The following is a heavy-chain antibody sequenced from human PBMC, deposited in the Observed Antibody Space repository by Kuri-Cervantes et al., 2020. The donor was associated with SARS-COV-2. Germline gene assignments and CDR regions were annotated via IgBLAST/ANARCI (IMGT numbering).Heavy chain of an antibody. CDR1: GFTFSSYS. V-gene: IGHV3-23*01. J-gene: IGHJ6*02. CDR3: AKDGLAAAGLHYYYYYGMDV. CDR2: ISGSGGST. D-gene: IGHD6-13*01. Sequence: GGSLRLSCAASGFTFSSYSMNWVRQAPGKGLEWVSAISGSGGSTYYADSVKGRFTISRDNSKNTLYLQMNSLRAEDTAVYYCAKDGLAAAGLHYYYYYGMDVWGQGTTVTVSS.